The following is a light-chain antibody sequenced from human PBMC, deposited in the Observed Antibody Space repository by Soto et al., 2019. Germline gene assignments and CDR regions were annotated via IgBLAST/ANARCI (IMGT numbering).Light chain of an antibody. CDR2: EVY. CDR3: GSYAGRDTYA. CDR1: SSNVGDYNL. V-gene: IGLV2-23*02. J-gene: IGLJ1*01. Sequence: QSALTQPASVSGSPGQSITISCTGTSSNVGDYNLVSWYQQHPGKAPKLLIHEVYKRPSGVSDRFSGSKFGVTASLTISGLQAEDEADYYCGSYAGRDTYAFGTGTKVTV.